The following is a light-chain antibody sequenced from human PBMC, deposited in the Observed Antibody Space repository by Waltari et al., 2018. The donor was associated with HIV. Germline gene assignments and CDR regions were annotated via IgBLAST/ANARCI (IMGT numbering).Light chain of an antibody. Sequence: SYVLTQPPSVSVAPGQTASVSCGGYNIGGKSGHGYQQKPGQAPGRVVYDDSDRPSVIPGRFSGSNSGNTATLTISGVEAGDEAAYYCQVWDSNSDHVVFGGGTKLTVL. J-gene: IGLJ2*01. CDR2: DDS. CDR3: QVWDSNSDHVV. CDR1: NIGGKS. V-gene: IGLV3-21*02.